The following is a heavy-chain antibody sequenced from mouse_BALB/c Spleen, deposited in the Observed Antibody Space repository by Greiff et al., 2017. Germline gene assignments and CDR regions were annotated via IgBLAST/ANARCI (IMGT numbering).Heavy chain of an antibody. Sequence: DVQLQESGPGLVKPSQSLSLTCTVTGYSITSDYAWNWIRQFPGNKLEWMGYISYSGSTSYNPSLKSRISITRDTSKNQFFLQLNSVTTEDTATYYCARLITTGGYAMDYWGQGTSVTVSS. V-gene: IGHV3-2*02. CDR3: ARLITTGGYAMDY. CDR1: GYSITSDYA. J-gene: IGHJ4*01. CDR2: ISYSGST. D-gene: IGHD2-4*01.